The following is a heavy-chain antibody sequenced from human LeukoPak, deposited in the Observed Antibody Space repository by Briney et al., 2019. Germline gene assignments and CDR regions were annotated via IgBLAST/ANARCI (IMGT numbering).Heavy chain of an antibody. CDR1: GGSISSYY. D-gene: IGHD3-10*01. J-gene: IGHJ4*02. CDR2: IYYSGST. V-gene: IGHV4-59*01. Sequence: SQTLSLTCTVSGGSISSYYWSWIRQPPGKGLEWLGYIYYSGSTNYNPSLKSRVTISVDTSKNQFSLKLSSVTAADTAVYYCARVAMVRGVTRLYYFDYWGQGTLVTVSS. CDR3: ARVAMVRGVTRLYYFDY.